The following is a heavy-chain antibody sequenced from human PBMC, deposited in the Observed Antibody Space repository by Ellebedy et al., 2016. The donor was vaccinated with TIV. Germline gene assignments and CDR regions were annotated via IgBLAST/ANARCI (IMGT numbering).Heavy chain of an antibody. CDR1: GYTFTNFG. V-gene: IGHV1-18*01. D-gene: IGHD6-19*01. CDR3: AREQWSTGTPDY. J-gene: IGHJ4*02. CDR2: VGVYNGNT. Sequence: ASVKVSCKASGYTFTNFGISWVRQAPGQGLEWMAWVGVYNGNTKYSQKFQDRVTMTTDTSTSTAYMELRSLTSDDTAMYYCAREQWSTGTPDYWGQGTLVTVSS.